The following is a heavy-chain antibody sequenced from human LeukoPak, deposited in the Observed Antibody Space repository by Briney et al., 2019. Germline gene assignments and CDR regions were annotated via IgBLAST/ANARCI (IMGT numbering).Heavy chain of an antibody. J-gene: IGHJ6*03. V-gene: IGHV1-46*01. CDR1: GYTFTSYG. CDR2: INPSGGST. Sequence: ASVKVSCKASGYTFTSYGISWVRQAPGQGLEWMGIINPSGGSTSYAQKFQGRVTMTRDTSTSTVYMELSSLRSEDTAVYYCARDQGIVVVPAGPYYYMDVWGKGTTVTVSS. D-gene: IGHD2-2*01. CDR3: ARDQGIVVVPAGPYYYMDV.